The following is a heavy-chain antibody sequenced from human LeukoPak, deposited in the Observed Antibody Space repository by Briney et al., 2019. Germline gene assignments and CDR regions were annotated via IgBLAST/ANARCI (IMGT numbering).Heavy chain of an antibody. J-gene: IGHJ4*02. CDR3: ARLDPGPRWLPFDY. CDR1: GSRFTSYW. V-gene: IGHV5-51*01. D-gene: IGHD5-24*01. Sequence: GESLKISCKGSGSRFTSYWIGWVRPMPGKGLEWMGIIYPGDSDTRYSPSFQGQVTISADKSISTAYLQWSSLKASDTAMYYCARLDPGPRWLPFDYWGQGTLVTVSS. CDR2: IYPGDSDT.